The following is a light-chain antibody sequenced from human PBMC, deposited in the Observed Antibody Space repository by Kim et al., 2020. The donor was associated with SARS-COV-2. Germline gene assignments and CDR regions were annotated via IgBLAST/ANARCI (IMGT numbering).Light chain of an antibody. J-gene: IGKJ4*01. Sequence: DIQMTQSPSSLSASVGDRVTITCRTSHDISQYLAWFQQTPGKAPKPLIYSASKLHSGVPSNFSGSGSGTDFTLTISSLQPEHYATYYCQQYRDYPLTFGGGTKVDIK. CDR1: HDISQY. V-gene: IGKV1-16*02. CDR2: SAS. CDR3: QQYRDYPLT.